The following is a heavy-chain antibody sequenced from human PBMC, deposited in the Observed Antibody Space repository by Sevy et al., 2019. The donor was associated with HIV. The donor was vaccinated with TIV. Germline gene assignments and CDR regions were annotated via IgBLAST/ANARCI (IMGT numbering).Heavy chain of an antibody. D-gene: IGHD5-12*01. CDR2: IGSGGDA. CDR1: GFTFSSYD. V-gene: IGHV3-13*01. J-gene: IGHJ6*02. CDR3: ARSGGYSYYGMDI. Sequence: GGSLRLSCGASGFTFSSYDMHWVRQAAGKGLEWVSGIGSGGDAYYPGSVKGRFTISRENAKNSLYLQMNSLRAGDTAVYYCARSGGYSYYGMDIWGQGTTVTVSS.